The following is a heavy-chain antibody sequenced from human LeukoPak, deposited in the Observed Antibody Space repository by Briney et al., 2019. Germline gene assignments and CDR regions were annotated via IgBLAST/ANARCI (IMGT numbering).Heavy chain of an antibody. Sequence: PGGSLRLSCAASGFIYAWMNWVRQAPGKGLEWVSYISSSSSTIYYADSVKGRFTISRDNAKNSLYLQMNSLRAEDTAVYYCASTWGHYYDSSGYYALSFDYWGQGTLVTVSS. CDR2: ISSSSSTI. CDR3: ASTWGHYYDSSGYYALSFDY. V-gene: IGHV3-48*01. D-gene: IGHD3-22*01. CDR1: GFIYAW. J-gene: IGHJ4*02.